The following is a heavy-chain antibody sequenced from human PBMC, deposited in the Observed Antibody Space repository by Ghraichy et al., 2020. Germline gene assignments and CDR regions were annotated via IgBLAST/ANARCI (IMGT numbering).Heavy chain of an antibody. CDR1: GFTFSSYS. J-gene: IGHJ3*02. CDR2: ISSSSSTI. Sequence: GVLRLSCAASGFTFSSYSMNWVRQAPGKGLEWVSYISSSSSTIYYADSVKGRFTISRDNAKNSLYLQMNSLRDEDTAVYYCARALVTAIMINAFDIWGQGTMVTVSS. CDR3: ARALVTAIMINAFDI. D-gene: IGHD2-21*02. V-gene: IGHV3-48*02.